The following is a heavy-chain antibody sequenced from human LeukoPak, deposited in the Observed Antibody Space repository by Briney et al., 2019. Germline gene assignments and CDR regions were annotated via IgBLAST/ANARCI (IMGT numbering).Heavy chain of an antibody. J-gene: IGHJ4*02. V-gene: IGHV4-59*01. CDR2: IYYSGTT. CDR3: ARGANWGSPDY. D-gene: IGHD7-27*01. CDR1: GGSISSDY. Sequence: SETLSLTCTVSGGSISSDYWSWIRQSPGKGLEWIGYIYYSGTTSYNPSLKGRVTISLDTSKNQFSLKLSSVTAADTAVYYCARGANWGSPDYWGQGTLVTVSS.